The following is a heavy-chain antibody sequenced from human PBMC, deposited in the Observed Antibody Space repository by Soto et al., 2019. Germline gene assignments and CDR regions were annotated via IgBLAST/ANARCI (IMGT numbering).Heavy chain of an antibody. J-gene: IGHJ3*02. Sequence: ASVKVSFKASGYTFTSYYMHWVRQAPGQGLEWMGIINPSGGSTSYAQKFQGRVTMTRDTSTSTVYMELSSLRSEDTAVYYCARATTIKTGDIVATKLWLFYIWGQGTMVTVSS. D-gene: IGHD5-12*01. CDR1: GYTFTSYY. CDR2: INPSGGST. CDR3: ARATTIKTGDIVATKLWLFYI. V-gene: IGHV1-46*03.